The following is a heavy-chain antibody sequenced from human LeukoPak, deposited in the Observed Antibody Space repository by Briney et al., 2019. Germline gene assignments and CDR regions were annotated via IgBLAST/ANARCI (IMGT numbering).Heavy chain of an antibody. V-gene: IGHV3-73*01. D-gene: IGHD6-6*01. CDR1: GFTFSVSA. CDR3: TYTSSSGVVY. CDR2: IRNKANNYAT. J-gene: IGHJ4*02. Sequence: GGSLRLSCAASGFTFSVSAMYWVRQACGKGLGWVGRIRNKANNYATAYAASLKGRFTVSRDDSKNTAYLQMNSLETEDTAMYYCTYTSSSGVVYWGQGTLVTVSS.